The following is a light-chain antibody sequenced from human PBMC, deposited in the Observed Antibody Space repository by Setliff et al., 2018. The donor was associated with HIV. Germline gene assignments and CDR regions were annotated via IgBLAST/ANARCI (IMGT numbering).Light chain of an antibody. Sequence: NFMLTQPHSVSESPGKTVIISCTRSSGNIASNYAQWYQQRPGSSPTTVIYEDDKRPSGVPDRFSGSIDSSSNSASLTISGLKTEDEADYYCQSYNSDIVIFGGGTKVTVL. CDR1: SGNIASNY. J-gene: IGLJ2*01. CDR2: EDD. CDR3: QSYNSDIVI. V-gene: IGLV6-57*01.